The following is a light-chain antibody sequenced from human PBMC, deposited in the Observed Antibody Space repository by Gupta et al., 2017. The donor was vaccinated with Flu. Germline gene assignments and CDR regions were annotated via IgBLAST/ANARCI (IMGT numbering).Light chain of an antibody. CDR2: GAS. CDR3: QQDGSSRT. J-gene: IGKJ1*01. V-gene: IGKV3-20*01. CDR1: QSVSSSY. Sequence: EIVLTQSPGTLSLSPGERATLSCRASQSVSSSYLAWYQQKPGQAPRLLIYGASSRATGIPDRFSVSGSGTDFTLTISRLEPEDFAVYYCQQDGSSRTFGQGTKVEIK.